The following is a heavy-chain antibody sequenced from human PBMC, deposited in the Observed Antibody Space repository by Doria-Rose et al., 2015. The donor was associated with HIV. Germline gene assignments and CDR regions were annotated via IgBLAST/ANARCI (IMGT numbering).Heavy chain of an antibody. CDR3: ARIKSSRWYHKYYFDF. J-gene: IGHJ4*02. Sequence: QITLKESGPVLVKPTETLTLTCTVSGVSLSSPGMGVSWIRQPPGKALEWLANTFSDDERSYKTSLTSRLTISRGTSKSQVVLTITDMDPVDTATYYCARIKSSRWYHKYYFDFWGQGTLVIVSA. V-gene: IGHV2-26*01. CDR2: TFSDDER. CDR1: GVSLSSPGMG. D-gene: IGHD6-13*01.